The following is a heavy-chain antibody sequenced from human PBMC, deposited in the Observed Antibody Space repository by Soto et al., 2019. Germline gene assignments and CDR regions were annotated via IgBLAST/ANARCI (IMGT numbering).Heavy chain of an antibody. V-gene: IGHV3-23*01. Sequence: GGSLRLSCAASGFTFRSYTMSWVRQAPGKGLEWVSSFSGRDATTYYADSVKGRFTISRDNSKNTLYLQMNSLRAEDTALYFCVRTIVGATKGGWFDPWGQGALVTVSS. CDR2: FSGRDATT. CDR3: VRTIVGATKGGWFDP. D-gene: IGHD1-26*01. CDR1: GFTFRSYT. J-gene: IGHJ5*02.